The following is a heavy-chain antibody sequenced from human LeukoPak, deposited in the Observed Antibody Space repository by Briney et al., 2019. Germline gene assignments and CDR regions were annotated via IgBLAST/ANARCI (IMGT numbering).Heavy chain of an antibody. V-gene: IGHV3-30*18. J-gene: IGHJ4*02. Sequence: GRSLRLSCAASGFTFSSYGMHWVRQAPGKGLEWVAVISYDGSNKYYADSVKGRFTISRDNSKNTLYLQMNSLRAEDTAVYYCAKDMRLMGYYGSGSDFGIDYWGQGTLVTVSS. CDR3: AKDMRLMGYYGSGSDFGIDY. CDR2: ISYDGSNK. D-gene: IGHD3-10*01. CDR1: GFTFSSYG.